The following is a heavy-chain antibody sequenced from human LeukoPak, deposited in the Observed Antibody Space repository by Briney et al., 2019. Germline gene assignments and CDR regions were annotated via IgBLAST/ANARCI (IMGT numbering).Heavy chain of an antibody. D-gene: IGHD2-15*01. CDR3: ASGLVVVVAATSGRDY. CDR1: GFTFSSYS. J-gene: IGHJ4*02. Sequence: PGGSLRLSCAASGFTFSSYSMNWVRQAPGKGLEWVSSISSSSSYIYYADSVKGRFTISRDNAKNSLYLQMNSLRAEDTAVYYCASGLVVVVAATSGRDYWGQGTLVTVSS. V-gene: IGHV3-21*01. CDR2: ISSSSSYI.